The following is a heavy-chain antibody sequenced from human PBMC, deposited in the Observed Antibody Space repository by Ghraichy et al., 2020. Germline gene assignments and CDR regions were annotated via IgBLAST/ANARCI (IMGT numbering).Heavy chain of an antibody. V-gene: IGHV4-39*01. CDR3: ARHGNTPTGLTSYNYYAIAA. Sequence: SETLSLTCTVSGGSSGSNNPYWAWIRQPPGRGLEWIASIYYSGTFYNPSLKSRVTISVDTSKHQFPLRLTAATAADTAVYFCARHGNTPTGLTSYNYYAIAASATGATVAVPS. CDR2: IYYSGT. CDR1: GGSSGSNNPY. D-gene: IGHD1-1*01. J-gene: IGHJ6*04.